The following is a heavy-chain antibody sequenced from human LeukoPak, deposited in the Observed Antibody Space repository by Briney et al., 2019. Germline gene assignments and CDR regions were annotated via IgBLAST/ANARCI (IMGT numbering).Heavy chain of an antibody. Sequence: ASVKVSCKASGYTFTSYGISWVRQAPGQGLEWMGWISAYNGNTNYAQKLQGRVTMTTDTSTSTAYMELRSLRSDDTAVYCCARGGNYDILTGYEPSYWGQGTLVTVSS. CDR2: ISAYNGNT. J-gene: IGHJ4*02. CDR1: GYTFTSYG. D-gene: IGHD3-9*01. CDR3: ARGGNYDILTGYEPSY. V-gene: IGHV1-18*01.